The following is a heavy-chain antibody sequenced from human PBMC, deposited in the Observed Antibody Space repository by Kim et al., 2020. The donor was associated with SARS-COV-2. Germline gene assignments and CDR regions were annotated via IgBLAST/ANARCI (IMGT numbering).Heavy chain of an antibody. CDR2: ISGSGGST. CDR3: AKDIVAYDILTGFDY. J-gene: IGHJ4*02. D-gene: IGHD3-9*01. Sequence: GGSLRLSCAASGFTFSSYAMSWVRQAPGKGLEWVSVISGSGGSTYYADSVKGRFTISRDNSKNTLYLQMNSLRAEDTAVYYCAKDIVAYDILTGFDYWGQGTLVTGSS. CDR1: GFTFSSYA. V-gene: IGHV3-23*01.